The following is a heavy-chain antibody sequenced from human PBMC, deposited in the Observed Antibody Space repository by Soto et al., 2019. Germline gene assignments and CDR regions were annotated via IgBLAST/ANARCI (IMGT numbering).Heavy chain of an antibody. D-gene: IGHD3-10*01. J-gene: IGHJ6*02. CDR2: INHSGST. CDR1: GGSVSGGSYY. Sequence: SETLSLTCTVSGGSVSGGSYYWNWIRQPPGKGLEWIGEINHSGSTNYNPSLKSRVTISVDTSKNQFSLKLSSVTAADTAVYYCARTLTMVRGVINYYYYYGMDVWGQGTTVTVSS. V-gene: IGHV4-61*01. CDR3: ARTLTMVRGVINYYYYYGMDV.